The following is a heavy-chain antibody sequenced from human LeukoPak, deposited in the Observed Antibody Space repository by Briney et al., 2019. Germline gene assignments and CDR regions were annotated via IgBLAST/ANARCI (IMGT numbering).Heavy chain of an antibody. CDR3: VRDLVRGVHPVFYFDL. CDR1: GFPFSDYS. Sequence: KSGGSLRLSCAASGFPFSDYSMNWVRQAPGKGLEWVSSISSSGDYIYSADSVKGRFTISRDSAKNSLYLQMTNLSAEDTAVYFCVRDLVRGVHPVFYFDLWGRGTLVTVSS. J-gene: IGHJ2*01. D-gene: IGHD3-10*01. V-gene: IGHV3-21*01. CDR2: ISSSGDYI.